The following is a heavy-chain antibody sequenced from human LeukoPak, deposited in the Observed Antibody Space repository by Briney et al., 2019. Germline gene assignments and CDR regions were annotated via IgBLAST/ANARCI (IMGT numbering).Heavy chain of an antibody. CDR3: AKGYGDYFSVDY. V-gene: IGHV3-30*02. CDR2: IRYDGSNK. CDR1: GFTFSNYG. Sequence: GGSLRLSCAASGFTFSNYGMHWVRQAPGKGLEWVAFIRYDGSNKYYADSVKGRFTISRDNSKNTLYLQMNSLRAEDTAVYYCAKGYGDYFSVDYWGQGTLVTVPS. J-gene: IGHJ4*02. D-gene: IGHD4-17*01.